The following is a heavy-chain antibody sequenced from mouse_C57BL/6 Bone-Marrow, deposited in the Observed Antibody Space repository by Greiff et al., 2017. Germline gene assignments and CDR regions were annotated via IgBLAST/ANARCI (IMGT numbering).Heavy chain of an antibody. Sequence: QVQLQQSGAELARPGASVKLSCKASGYTFTSYGISWVKQRTGQGLEWIGEIYPRSGNTYYNEKFKGEATLTADKSSSTAYMELRSLTSEDSAVYFCARDGIYYGNYGWFAYWGQGTLVTVSA. CDR2: IYPRSGNT. J-gene: IGHJ3*01. V-gene: IGHV1-81*01. CDR3: ARDGIYYGNYGWFAY. CDR1: GYTFTSYG. D-gene: IGHD2-1*01.